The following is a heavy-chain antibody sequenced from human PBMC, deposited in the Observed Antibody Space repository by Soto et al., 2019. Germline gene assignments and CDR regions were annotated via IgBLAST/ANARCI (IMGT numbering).Heavy chain of an antibody. CDR2: IKSKTDGGTM. J-gene: IGHJ4*01. CDR3: TAADYSYFDF. Sequence: LRLSCVASGFTFSRAWMNWVRQAPGKGLEWVGRIKSKTDGGTMDSAAPVKGRFIISRDDSKNTLYLQMNSLETEDTAVYFCTAADYSYFDFWGPGTLVTVSS. V-gene: IGHV3-15*07. CDR1: GFTFSRAW. D-gene: IGHD3-9*01.